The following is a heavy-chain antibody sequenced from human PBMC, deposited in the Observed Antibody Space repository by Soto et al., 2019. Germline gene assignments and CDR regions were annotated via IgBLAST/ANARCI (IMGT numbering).Heavy chain of an antibody. J-gene: IGHJ5*02. CDR2: ISSSGSTI. CDR1: GFTFSDYY. CDR3: ARVRRSSGYDLGSGWFDP. D-gene: IGHD5-12*01. V-gene: IGHV3-11*01. Sequence: KSGGSLRLSCAASGFTFSDYYMSWIRQAPGKGLEWVSYISSSGSTIYYADSVKGRFTISRDNAKNSLYLQMNSLRAEDTAVYYCARVRRSSGYDLGSGWFDPWGQGTLLTVSS.